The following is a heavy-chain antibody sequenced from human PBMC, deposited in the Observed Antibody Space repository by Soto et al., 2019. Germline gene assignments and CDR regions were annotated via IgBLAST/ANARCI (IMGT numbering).Heavy chain of an antibody. D-gene: IGHD3-3*01. CDR1: GFTFSSYS. V-gene: IGHV3-21*01. Sequence: GGSLRLSCAASGFTFSSYSMNWVRQAPGKGLEWVSSISSSSSYIYYADSVKGRFTISRDNAKNSLYLQMNSLRAEDTAVYYCARVKGYERAFDYWGQGTLVTVSS. CDR2: ISSSSSYI. CDR3: ARVKGYERAFDY. J-gene: IGHJ4*02.